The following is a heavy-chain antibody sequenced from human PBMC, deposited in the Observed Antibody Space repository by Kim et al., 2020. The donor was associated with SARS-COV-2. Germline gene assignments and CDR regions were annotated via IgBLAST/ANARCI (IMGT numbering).Heavy chain of an antibody. CDR1: GFSFSSLW. V-gene: IGHV3-74*01. CDR2: ISDNSATT. Sequence: GGSLRLSCAASGFSFSSLWMDWVRQAPGEGLVWVSRISDNSATTFYADSVKGRFTISRDNAKNALYLQMNSLRAEDTAVYYCVKYGDPWGQGTTVTVSS. J-gene: IGHJ5*02. CDR3: VKYGDP. D-gene: IGHD4-17*01.